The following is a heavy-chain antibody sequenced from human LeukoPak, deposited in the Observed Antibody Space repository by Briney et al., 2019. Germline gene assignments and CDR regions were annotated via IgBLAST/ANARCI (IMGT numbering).Heavy chain of an antibody. CDR1: GYTFGTSG. CDR3: ARDGPLGYFQD. J-gene: IGHJ1*01. Sequence: ASVTLSCETSGYTFGTSGICWVRQAPGQGLEWMGWIRPDFRMTYYAQKVQGRVAMTADTSTRTAYLELRSLRSDDTAVYYCARDGPLGYFQDWGQGTLVTVSS. CDR2: IRPDFRMT. V-gene: IGHV1-18*01. D-gene: IGHD3-10*01.